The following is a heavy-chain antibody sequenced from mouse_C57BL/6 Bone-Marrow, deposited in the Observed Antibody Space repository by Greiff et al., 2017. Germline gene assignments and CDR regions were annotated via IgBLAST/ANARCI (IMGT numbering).Heavy chain of an antibody. J-gene: IGHJ2*01. D-gene: IGHD2-4*01. CDR3: ARGWCYDYPLFDY. CDR1: GYTFTSYD. CDR2: IYPRDGST. Sequence: QVHVKQSGPELVKPGASVKLSCKASGYTFTSYDINWVKQRPGQGLEWIGWIYPRDGSTKYNEKFKGKATLTVDTSSSTAYMELHSLTSEDSAVYYCARGWCYDYPLFDYWGKGTTVTVSS. V-gene: IGHV1-85*01.